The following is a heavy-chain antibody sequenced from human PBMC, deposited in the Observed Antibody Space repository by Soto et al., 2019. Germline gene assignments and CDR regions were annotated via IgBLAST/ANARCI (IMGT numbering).Heavy chain of an antibody. J-gene: IGHJ3*02. CDR1: GYDFTSYG. D-gene: IGHD2-21*01. V-gene: IGHV1-18*01. CDR2: ISAYNGKR. Sequence: QGQLLQSGDEVKKPGASVRVSCRASGYDFTSYGISWVRQAPGQGLEWVSGISAYNGKRDTAQKFQGRVTMTLDTSTDTAHMERGDLTSADTAVYYCARGRIVASIHDAFEIWGQGTMVAVSS. CDR3: ARGRIVASIHDAFEI.